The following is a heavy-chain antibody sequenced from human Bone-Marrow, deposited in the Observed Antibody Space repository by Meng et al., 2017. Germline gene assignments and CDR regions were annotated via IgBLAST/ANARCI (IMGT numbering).Heavy chain of an antibody. CDR3: ARSTMGYRFGYYYYCGMDV. Sequence: SVKVSCKASGGTFSSYAISWVRQAPGQGLEWMGGIIPIFGTANYAQKFQGRVTITADESTSTAYMELSSLRSEDTAVYYCARSTMGYRFGYYYYCGMDVWGQGTTVTVSS. D-gene: IGHD1-1*01. V-gene: IGHV1-69*13. CDR1: GGTFSSYA. J-gene: IGHJ6*02. CDR2: IIPIFGTA.